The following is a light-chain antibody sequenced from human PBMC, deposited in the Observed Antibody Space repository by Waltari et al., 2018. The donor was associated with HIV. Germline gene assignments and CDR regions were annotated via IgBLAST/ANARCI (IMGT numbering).Light chain of an antibody. Sequence: SYELTQPPSASVSPGQTARISCPGDALPTQYVFWYQPRPGQAPVMVRYRDKERPSGIPDRCSGSSAGTTVTLTISGVQAEDEADYYCQSADSTGTYWVFGGGTKLTVL. V-gene: IGLV3-25*03. CDR1: ALPTQY. J-gene: IGLJ3*02. CDR3: QSADSTGTYWV. CDR2: RDK.